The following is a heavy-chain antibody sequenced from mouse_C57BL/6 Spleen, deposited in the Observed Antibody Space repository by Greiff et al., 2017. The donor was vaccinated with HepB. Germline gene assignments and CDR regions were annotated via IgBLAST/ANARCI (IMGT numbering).Heavy chain of an antibody. V-gene: IGHV1-52*01. CDR2: IDPSDSET. CDR1: GYTFTSYW. D-gene: IGHD3-2*02. J-gene: IGHJ3*01. CDR3: ASDSSCSFCFAY. Sequence: QVQLQQPGAELVRPGSSVKLSCKASGYTFTSYWMHWVKQRPIQGLEWIGNIDPSDSETHYNQKFKDKATLTVDKSSSTAYMQLSSLTSEDSAVYYCASDSSCSFCFAYWGQGTLVTVSA.